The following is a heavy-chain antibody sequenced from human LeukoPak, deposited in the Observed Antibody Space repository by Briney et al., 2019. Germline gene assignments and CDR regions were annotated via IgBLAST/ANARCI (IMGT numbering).Heavy chain of an antibody. D-gene: IGHD6-13*01. J-gene: IGHJ4*02. Sequence: GGSPRLSCAASGFTFSSYAISWVRQAPGKGLEWVSVISGSGGSTYYADSVKGRFTISRDNSKNTLYLQMNSLRAEDTAVYYCAKDTGGLYSSSWYEYWDYWGQGTLVTVSS. CDR1: GFTFSSYA. CDR2: ISGSGGST. V-gene: IGHV3-23*01. CDR3: AKDTGGLYSSSWYEYWDY.